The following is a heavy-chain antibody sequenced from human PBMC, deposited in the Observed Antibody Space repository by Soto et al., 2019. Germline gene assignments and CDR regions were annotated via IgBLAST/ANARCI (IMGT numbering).Heavy chain of an antibody. CDR3: ARLIDQTYYYDSSGYPKVEYFDY. CDR1: GYTFTSYY. CDR2: INPSGGST. V-gene: IGHV1-46*01. D-gene: IGHD3-22*01. Sequence: QVQLVQSGAEVKKPGASVKVSCKASGYTFTSYYMHWVRQAPGQGLEWMGIINPSGGSTSYAQKFQGRVTMTRDTSTSTVYMELSSLRSEDTAVYYCARLIDQTYYYDSSGYPKVEYFDYWGQGPLVTVSS. J-gene: IGHJ4*02.